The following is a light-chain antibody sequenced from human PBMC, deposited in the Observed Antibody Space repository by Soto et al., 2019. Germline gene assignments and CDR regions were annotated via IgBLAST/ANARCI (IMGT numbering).Light chain of an antibody. J-gene: IGKJ5*01. CDR3: QLYGNSSIT. CDR1: QSVSSSY. CDR2: GAS. V-gene: IGKV3-20*01. Sequence: EIVMTQSPATLSVSPGERATLSCRASQSVSSSYLAWYQRKPGQAPRLLIYGASSRATGIPDRLSGSGSGTDFTLTISRLEPEDFAVYYCQLYGNSSITFGQGTRLEIK.